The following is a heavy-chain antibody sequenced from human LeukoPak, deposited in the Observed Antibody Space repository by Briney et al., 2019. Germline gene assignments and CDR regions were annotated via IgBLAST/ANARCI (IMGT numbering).Heavy chain of an antibody. J-gene: IGHJ4*02. CDR1: GFAFSSLD. D-gene: IGHD2-2*01. Sequence: QPGGSLRLFCAASGFAFSSLDMGWVRQAPRKGLEWVSAISAGGDRTYYADSVRGRFTLSRDNSKNTLYLQMNSLRAEDTALYYCAKDLWSSPDSTNDYWGQGTLVTVSS. CDR3: AKDLWSSPDSTNDY. V-gene: IGHV3-23*01. CDR2: ISAGGDRT.